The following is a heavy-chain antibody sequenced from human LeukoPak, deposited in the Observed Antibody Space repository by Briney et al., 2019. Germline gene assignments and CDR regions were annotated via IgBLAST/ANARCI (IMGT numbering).Heavy chain of an antibody. CDR2: INPNSGGT. Sequence: ASVKVSCKASGYTFTGYYMHWVRQAPGQGLEWMGWINPNSGGTNYAQEFQGRVTMTRDTSISTAYMELSRLRSDDTAVYYCASSMVGGSGRLTGGYWGQGTLVTVSS. CDR3: ASSMVGGSGRLTGGY. J-gene: IGHJ4*02. CDR1: GYTFTGYY. V-gene: IGHV1-2*02. D-gene: IGHD3-10*01.